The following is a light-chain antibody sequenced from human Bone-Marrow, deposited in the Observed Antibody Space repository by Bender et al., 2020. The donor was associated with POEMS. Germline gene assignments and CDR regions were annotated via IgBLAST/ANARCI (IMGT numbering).Light chain of an antibody. CDR1: SSDVGGDHY. CDR2: DVT. J-gene: IGLJ2*01. CDR3: CSQTGSVMEV. Sequence: QSALTQPRSVSGSPGQSVTISCTGTSSDVGGDHYVSWYQQHPGKAPKLMIYDVTKRPAGVPDRFSGSKSSNAASLTISGLQTEDEADYYCCSQTGSVMEVYSRRAKMTVL. V-gene: IGLV2-11*01.